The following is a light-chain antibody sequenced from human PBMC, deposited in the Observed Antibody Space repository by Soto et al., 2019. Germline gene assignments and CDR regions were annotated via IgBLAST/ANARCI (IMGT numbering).Light chain of an antibody. CDR1: QTVSSS. J-gene: IGKJ4*01. CDR2: EAS. CDR3: EQHINWPLT. V-gene: IGKV3-11*01. Sequence: EIVFTQSPATLSLSPGERATLSCRASQTVSSSLAWYQQKPGQAPRLLIYEASNRATGIPARFSGSGSGADFTLTISSLEPEDFALYCCEQHINWPLTFGGGTKVDIK.